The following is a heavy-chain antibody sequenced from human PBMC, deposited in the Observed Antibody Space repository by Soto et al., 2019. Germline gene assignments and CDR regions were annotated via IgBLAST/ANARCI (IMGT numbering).Heavy chain of an antibody. CDR2: VNHSGST. CDR1: GGSFSGYY. D-gene: IGHD6-13*01. J-gene: IGHJ4*02. V-gene: IGHV4-34*01. Sequence: QVQLQQWGAGLLKPSETLSLTCAVYGGSFSGYYWSWIRQPPGKGLEWIGEVNHSGSTNYNPSLKSRVAISVDTSKNQFSLKLSSVTAADTAVYYCASWPLPAAAGSDYWGQGTLVTVSS. CDR3: ASWPLPAAAGSDY.